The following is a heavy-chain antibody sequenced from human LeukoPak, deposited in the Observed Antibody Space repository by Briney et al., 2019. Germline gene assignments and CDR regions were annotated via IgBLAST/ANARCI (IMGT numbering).Heavy chain of an antibody. CDR2: VSGSGSPI. Sequence: PGGSLRLSCAASGFTFSSYAMSWVRQAPGKGLEWVSFVSGSGSPIYYADSVKGRFTISRDNARNSLYLQMNSLRAEDTAVYYCARVRGNSYGYVDYWGQGTLVTVSS. CDR3: ARVRGNSYGYVDY. CDR1: GFTFSSYA. D-gene: IGHD5-18*01. J-gene: IGHJ4*02. V-gene: IGHV3-48*01.